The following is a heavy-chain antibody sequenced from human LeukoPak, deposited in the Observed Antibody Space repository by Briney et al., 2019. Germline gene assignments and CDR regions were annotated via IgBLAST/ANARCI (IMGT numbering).Heavy chain of an antibody. V-gene: IGHV3-23*01. Sequence: GGSLRLSCAASGFTFSSYAMSWVRQAPGKGLEWVSAISGSGGGTYYADSVKGRFTISRDNSKNTLYLQMNSLRAEDTAVYYCAKDWRHGGWFDPWGQGTLVTVSS. J-gene: IGHJ5*02. CDR3: AKDWRHGGWFDP. CDR1: GFTFSSYA. CDR2: ISGSGGGT.